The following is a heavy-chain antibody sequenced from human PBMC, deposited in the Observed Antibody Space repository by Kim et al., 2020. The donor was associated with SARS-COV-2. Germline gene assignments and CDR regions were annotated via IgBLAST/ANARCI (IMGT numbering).Heavy chain of an antibody. D-gene: IGHD4-17*01. CDR2: SYT. CDR3: ARDLHGDSY. V-gene: IGHV3-11*06. Sequence: SYTDDAYSVKCRFTISRDDANNSLYLQMNSLRAEDTSVYDCARDLHGDSYWGQGTLVTVSS. J-gene: IGHJ4*02.